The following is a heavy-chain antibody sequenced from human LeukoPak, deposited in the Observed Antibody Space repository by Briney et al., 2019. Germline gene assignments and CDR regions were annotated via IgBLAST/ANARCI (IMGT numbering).Heavy chain of an antibody. CDR3: ARRNGDRDAFDI. CDR2: ISIGGSTT. CDR1: GFKFSDFY. D-gene: IGHD4-17*01. V-gene: IGHV3-11*04. J-gene: IGHJ3*02. Sequence: PGGSLRLSCAASGFKFSDFYMGWIRQAPGKGLEWLVYISIGGSTTYYVDSVKGRFTISRDNAKNSLFLQMNSLRAEDTAVYYCARRNGDRDAFDIWGQGTMVTVSS.